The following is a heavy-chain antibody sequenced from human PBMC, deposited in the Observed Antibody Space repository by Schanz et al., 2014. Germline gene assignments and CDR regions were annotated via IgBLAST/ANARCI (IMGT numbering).Heavy chain of an antibody. V-gene: IGHV3-48*02. Sequence: VQLVESGGGVVQPGGSLRLSCVASGFTFSGSVMHWVRQAPGKGLEWISYIKISGDVFYTDSVKGRFTTSRDNAKNSLFLEMTSLRDEDTAVYFCVKDVSYSFDVWGQGTLVSVSS. CDR1: GFTFSGSV. CDR2: IKISGDV. J-gene: IGHJ3*01. CDR3: VKDVSYSFDV. D-gene: IGHD2-21*01.